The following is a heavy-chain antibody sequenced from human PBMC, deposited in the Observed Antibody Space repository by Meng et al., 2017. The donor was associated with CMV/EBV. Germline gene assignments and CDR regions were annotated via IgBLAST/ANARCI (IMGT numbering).Heavy chain of an antibody. CDR3: ARGTGIVGATGAFDI. V-gene: IGHV1-46*01. CDR1: VYTFTSYY. D-gene: IGHD1-26*01. J-gene: IGHJ3*02. CDR2: INPSGGST. Sequence: ASVKVSCKASVYTFTSYYMHWVRQAPGQGLEWMGIINPSGGSTSYAQKFQGRVTMTRDTSTSTVYMELSSLRSEDTAVYYCARGTGIVGATGAFDIWGQGTMVTVSS.